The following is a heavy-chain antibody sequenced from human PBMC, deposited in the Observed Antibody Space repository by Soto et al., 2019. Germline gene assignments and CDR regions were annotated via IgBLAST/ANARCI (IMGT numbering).Heavy chain of an antibody. CDR1: GYIFTNYW. V-gene: IGHV5-51*01. D-gene: IGHD3-16*01. CDR3: VRHGAYFDY. CDR2: IYPGDSDT. Sequence: PGESLNISCPGSGYIFTNYWIGWVRQMPGKGLEWMGIIYPGDSDTRYSPSFQGQVTISADKSISTAYLQWSSLKASDTAMYFCVRHGAYFDYWGQGTLVTVSS. J-gene: IGHJ4*02.